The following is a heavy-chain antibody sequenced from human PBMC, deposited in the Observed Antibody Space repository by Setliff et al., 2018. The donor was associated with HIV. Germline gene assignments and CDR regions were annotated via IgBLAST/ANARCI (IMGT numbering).Heavy chain of an antibody. Sequence: GASVKVSCKASGGTFSSYAISWVRQAPGQGLEWMGGIDPNSGGTIFAQKFQGRVTMTRDTSISTALMDLSRLTSDDTAVYSCARGGDDYGPGTWTFDYWGQGTLVTVSS. D-gene: IGHD3-10*01. CDR3: ARGGDDYGPGTWTFDY. CDR1: GGTFSSYA. CDR2: IDPNSGGT. V-gene: IGHV1-2*02. J-gene: IGHJ4*02.